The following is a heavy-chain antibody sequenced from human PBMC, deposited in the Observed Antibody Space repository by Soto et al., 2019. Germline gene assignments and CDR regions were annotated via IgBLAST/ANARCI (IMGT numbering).Heavy chain of an antibody. V-gene: IGHV3-23*01. Sequence: SLRLPCAASGFPFSSHAISCIRQTQRKGLEWVSSISGSGGSTNHVDSVKGRFTISRDGSKNTLYLQMNSLRVEDTAIYYCVKDRYCSSTSCYAGFAYWGQGTLVTVSS. CDR3: VKDRYCSSTSCYAGFAY. CDR1: GFPFSSHA. J-gene: IGHJ4*02. D-gene: IGHD2-2*01. CDR2: ISGSGGST.